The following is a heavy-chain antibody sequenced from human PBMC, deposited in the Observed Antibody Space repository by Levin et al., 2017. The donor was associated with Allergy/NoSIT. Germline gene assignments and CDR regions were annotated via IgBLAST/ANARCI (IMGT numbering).Heavy chain of an antibody. Sequence: GGSLRLSCVASGFTFSNYAMQWVRQAPDKGPEWVAVIWYDGSNKYYADSVKGRFTVSRDNSKNTLYLQMNSLRAEDTALYYCARGSGYCGGGSCYLFDYWGQGTQSPSPQ. J-gene: IGHJ4*02. D-gene: IGHD2-15*01. CDR2: IWYDGSNK. CDR1: GFTFSNYA. V-gene: IGHV3-33*01. CDR3: ARGSGYCGGGSCYLFDY.